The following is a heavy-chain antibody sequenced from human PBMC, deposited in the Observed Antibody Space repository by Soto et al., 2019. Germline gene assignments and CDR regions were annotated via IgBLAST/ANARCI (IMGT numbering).Heavy chain of an antibody. J-gene: IGHJ6*02. CDR1: GGSISSGSYY. CDR2: IYYSGST. D-gene: IGHD3-3*01. CDR3: ASRTGYYDKNHYYGMDV. V-gene: IGHV4-39*01. Sequence: PSETLSLTCTVSGGSISSGSYYWGWIRQPPGKGLEWIGNIYYSGSTYYNPSLKSRVTISVDTSKKQFSLNLSSVTAADTAVYFCASRTGYYDKNHYYGMDVWGQGTTVTVSS.